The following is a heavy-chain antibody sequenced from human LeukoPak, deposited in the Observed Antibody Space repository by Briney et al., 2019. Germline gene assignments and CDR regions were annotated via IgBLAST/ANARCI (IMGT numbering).Heavy chain of an antibody. V-gene: IGHV3-23*01. CDR2: ISGSGGST. J-gene: IGHJ4*02. Sequence: PGGSLRLSCAASGFTFSGHGMSWVRQAPGKGLEWVSAISGSGGSTYYADSVKGRFTISRDNSKNTLYLQMNSLRAEDTAVYYCAKDGAGSQSYCSSTSCYVDYWGQGTLVTVSS. CDR1: GFTFSGHG. CDR3: AKDGAGSQSYCSSTSCYVDY. D-gene: IGHD2-2*01.